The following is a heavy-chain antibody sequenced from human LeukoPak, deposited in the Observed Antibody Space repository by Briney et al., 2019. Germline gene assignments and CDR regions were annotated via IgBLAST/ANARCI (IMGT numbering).Heavy chain of an antibody. V-gene: IGHV3-7*03. CDR2: IKGDGSKK. J-gene: IGHJ6*02. CDR3: ARNNGMDV. Sequence: GGSLRLSCATSGFIFSRDWMTWVRQAPGKGPEWVANIKGDGSKKNLVDSVKGRFTISKDNAKNSLYLQMNSLRAEDTALYHCARNNGMDVWGQGTTVIVSS. CDR1: GFIFSRDW.